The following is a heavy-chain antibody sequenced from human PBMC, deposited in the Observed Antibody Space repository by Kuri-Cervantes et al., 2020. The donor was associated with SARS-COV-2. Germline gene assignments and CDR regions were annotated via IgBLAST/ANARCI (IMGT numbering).Heavy chain of an antibody. CDR3: SRSPGSDYEGFFDS. CDR1: GFTFSSYA. V-gene: IGHV3-30*04. CDR2: ISHDGSNK. J-gene: IGHJ4*02. D-gene: IGHD1-26*01. Sequence: GGSLRLSCAASGFTFSSYAMHWVRQAPGKGLEWVAVISHDGSNKYYADSVKGRFTISRDNSKNTLYLQMNSLRAEDTAVYYCSRSPGSDYEGFFDSWGQGTLVTVSS.